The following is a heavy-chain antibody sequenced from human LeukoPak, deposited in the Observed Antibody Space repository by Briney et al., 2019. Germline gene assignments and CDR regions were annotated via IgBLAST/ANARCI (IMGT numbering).Heavy chain of an antibody. CDR1: GGSFSGYY. CDR2: INHSGST. V-gene: IGHV4-34*01. J-gene: IGHJ4*02. Sequence: PSETLSLTCAVYGGSFSGYYWSWIRQPPGKGLEWIGEINHSGSTNYNPSLKSRVTISVDTSKNQFPLKLSSVTAADTAVYYCARVRYSYGYDYWGQGTLVTVSS. D-gene: IGHD5-18*01. CDR3: ARVRYSYGYDY.